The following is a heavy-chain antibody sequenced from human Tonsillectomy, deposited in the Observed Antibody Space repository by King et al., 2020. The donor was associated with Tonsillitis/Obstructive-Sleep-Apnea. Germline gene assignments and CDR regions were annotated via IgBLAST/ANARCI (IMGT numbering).Heavy chain of an antibody. Sequence: QLQESGPGLVKPSETLSLTCTVSGGSIRSSSNYWGWIRQPPGKGLEWIGSIYYSGSTYYRPSLKSRVTISLDTSQNQFSLKLSSVTAADTAVYYCARHDGPYCGGDCYFGTHYWGQGTLGTVSS. V-gene: IGHV4-39*01. CDR3: ARHDGPYCGGDCYFGTHY. CDR1: GGSIRSSSNY. CDR2: IYYSGST. D-gene: IGHD2-21*01. J-gene: IGHJ4*02.